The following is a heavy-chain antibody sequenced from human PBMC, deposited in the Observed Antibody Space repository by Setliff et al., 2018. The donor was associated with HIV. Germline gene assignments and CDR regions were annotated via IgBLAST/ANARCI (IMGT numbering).Heavy chain of an antibody. J-gene: IGHJ5*02. CDR1: GYTFTSYG. Sequence: EASVKVSCKASGYTFTSYGISWVRQAPGQGLEWMGGIIPISGTANYAQKFQGRVTITTDESTSTAYMELSGLRSEDTAVYYCARDFGGYCSSMSCPGLFDPWGQGTLVTVS. CDR2: IIPISGTA. CDR3: ARDFGGYCSSMSCPGLFDP. D-gene: IGHD2-2*01. V-gene: IGHV1-69*05.